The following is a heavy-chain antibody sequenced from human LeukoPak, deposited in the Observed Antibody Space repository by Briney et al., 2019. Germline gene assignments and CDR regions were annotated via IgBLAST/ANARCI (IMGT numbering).Heavy chain of an antibody. CDR2: INHSGST. V-gene: IGHV4-34*01. J-gene: IGHJ4*02. CDR3: ARDATRTYYYGSGSYWGHFDY. D-gene: IGHD3-10*01. Sequence: PSETLSLTCAVYGGSFSGYYWSWIRQPPGKGLEWIGEINHSGSTSYNPSLKSRVTISVDTSKNQFSLKLSSVTAADTAVYYCARDATRTYYYGSGSYWGHFDYWGQGTLVTVSS. CDR1: GGSFSGYY.